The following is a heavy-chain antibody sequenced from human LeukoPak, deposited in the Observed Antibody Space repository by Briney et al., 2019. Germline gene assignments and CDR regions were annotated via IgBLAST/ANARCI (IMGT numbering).Heavy chain of an antibody. CDR2: IYYSGST. J-gene: IGHJ3*02. CDR1: GGSISSGDYY. V-gene: IGHV4-30-4*01. Sequence: SQTLSLTCTVSGGSISSGDYYWSWIRQPPGKGLEWIGYIYYSGSTYYNPSLKSRVTISVDTSKNQFSLKLSSVTAADTAVYYCARATYGDYFPFDAFDIWGQGTMVTVSS. D-gene: IGHD4-17*01. CDR3: ARATYGDYFPFDAFDI.